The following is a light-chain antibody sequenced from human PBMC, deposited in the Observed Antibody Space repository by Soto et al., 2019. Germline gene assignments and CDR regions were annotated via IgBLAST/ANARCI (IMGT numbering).Light chain of an antibody. CDR1: QSISRY. CDR3: QQSYNTPWM. CDR2: AAS. V-gene: IGKV1-39*01. Sequence: DIQMTQSPSSLSASVGDRVTITCRASQSISRYLSWYQQKLGKAPKVLIYAASTLQSGVPSRFNGSRSGTDFTLTISSLQPEDFATYYCQQSYNTPWMFGQGTKVDIK. J-gene: IGKJ1*01.